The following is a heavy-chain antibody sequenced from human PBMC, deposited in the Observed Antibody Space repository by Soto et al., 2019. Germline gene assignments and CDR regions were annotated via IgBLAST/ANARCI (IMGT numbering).Heavy chain of an antibody. D-gene: IGHD2-2*02. CDR3: ARRRDGYTITDAFDI. V-gene: IGHV4-39*01. Sequence: QLQLQESGPGLVKPSETLSLTCTVSGGSISSSSYYWGWIRQPPGKGLEWIGSIYYSGSTYYNPSLKSRVPLAVDTSKNQFSLTLSSVTAADTAVYYCARRRDGYTITDAFDIWGQGTMVTVSS. CDR1: GGSISSSSYY. J-gene: IGHJ3*02. CDR2: IYYSGST.